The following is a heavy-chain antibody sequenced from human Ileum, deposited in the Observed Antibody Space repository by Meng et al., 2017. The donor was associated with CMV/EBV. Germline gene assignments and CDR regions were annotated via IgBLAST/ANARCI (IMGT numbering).Heavy chain of an antibody. V-gene: IGHV4-34*01. CDR1: GGSFSDYY. CDR2: ISHSGIT. J-gene: IGHJ2*01. CDR3: ARSRVYWYFDL. Sequence: QEPVQELGAGLLKPSETLSLPCAGYGGSFSDYYWSWIRQPPGKGLEWIGEISHSGITNYNPSLKSRVTISIDTSKKQFSLKLSSVTAADTAVYYCARSRVYWYFDLWGRGTLVTVSS.